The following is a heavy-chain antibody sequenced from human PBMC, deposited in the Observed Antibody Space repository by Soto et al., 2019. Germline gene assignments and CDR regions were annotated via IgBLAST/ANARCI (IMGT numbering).Heavy chain of an antibody. D-gene: IGHD1-1*01. CDR2: IIPIFGTA. CDR3: ARVWVDTTGTTIDYYGMDV. CDR1: GGTFSCYA. V-gene: IGHV1-69*13. Sequence: SVKVSCKASGGTFSCYAISWVRQAPGQGLEWMGGIIPIFGTANYAQKFQGRVTITADESTSTAYMELSSLRSEDTAVYYCARVWVDTTGTTIDYYGMDVWGQGTTVTISS. J-gene: IGHJ6*02.